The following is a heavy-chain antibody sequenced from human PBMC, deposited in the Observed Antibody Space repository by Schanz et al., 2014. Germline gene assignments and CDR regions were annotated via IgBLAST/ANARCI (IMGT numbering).Heavy chain of an antibody. CDR2: IKQDGSAK. CDR1: GFTFSRYW. CDR3: ARDKGGYYPFDY. V-gene: IGHV3-7*01. D-gene: IGHD3-3*01. J-gene: IGHJ4*02. Sequence: EVQLVESGGGLVQPGGSLRLCCVASGFTFSRYWMTWVRQAPGKGLEWVANIKQDGSAKNYVDSVKGRFTISRDNAKNSLYLQMNSLTADDTAVYYCARDKGGYYPFDYWGRGTLVTVSS.